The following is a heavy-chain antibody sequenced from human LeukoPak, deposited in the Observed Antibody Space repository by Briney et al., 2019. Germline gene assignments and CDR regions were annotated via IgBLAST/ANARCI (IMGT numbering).Heavy chain of an antibody. CDR1: GFTFDDYA. V-gene: IGHV3-9*01. CDR3: AKDIFTGIAAAGAIDH. J-gene: IGHJ4*02. D-gene: IGHD6-13*01. CDR2: ISWNSGSI. Sequence: GGSLKLSCAASGFTFDDYAMHWVRQAPGKGLEWVSGISWNSGSIGYADSVKGRFTISRDNAKNSLYLQMNSLRAEDTALYYCAKDIFTGIAAAGAIDHWGQGTLVTVSS.